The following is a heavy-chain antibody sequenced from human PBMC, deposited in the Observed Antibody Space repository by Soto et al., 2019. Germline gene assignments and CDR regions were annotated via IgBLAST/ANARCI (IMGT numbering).Heavy chain of an antibody. J-gene: IGHJ4*02. V-gene: IGHV4-34*01. CDR1: GGSFSGYY. CDR2: INHSGST. Sequence: SETLSLTCAVYGGSFSGYYWSWIRQPPGKGLEWIGEINHSGSTNYNPCLKSRVTISVDTSKNQFSLKLSAVTAADTSVYYCARGVQLWSQSAYYFDYWGQGTLVTVSS. D-gene: IGHD5-18*01. CDR3: ARGVQLWSQSAYYFDY.